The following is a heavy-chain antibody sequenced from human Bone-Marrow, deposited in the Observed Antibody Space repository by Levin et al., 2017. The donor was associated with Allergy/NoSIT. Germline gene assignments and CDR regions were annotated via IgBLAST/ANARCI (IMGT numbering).Heavy chain of an antibody. Sequence: GSLRLSCTVSGGSLSDYFWSWIRQPPGKGLEWIGYIANRGSTIYNPSLKSRVTFSADTSKNQFSLEMFTVTSAAPAGYFWSRGAAGGDDYWGQGTLVTVSS. V-gene: IGHV4-4*08. J-gene: IGHJ4*02. CDR2: IANRGST. D-gene: IGHD2-21*01. CDR3: SRGAAGGDDY. CDR1: GGSLSDYF.